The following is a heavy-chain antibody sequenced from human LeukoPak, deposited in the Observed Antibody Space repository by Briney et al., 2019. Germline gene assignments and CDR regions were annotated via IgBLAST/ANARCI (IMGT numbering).Heavy chain of an antibody. V-gene: IGHV3-7*01. D-gene: IGHD6-13*01. J-gene: IGHJ4*02. Sequence: HPGGSLRLSCAASGFTFSSYWMSWVRQAPGKGLKWVASIKQDGSEKYYVDSVKGRFTISRDNAKNSLYLQMNSLRAEDTAVYYCARGVIAADKGGYFDYWGQGTLVTVSS. CDR2: IKQDGSEK. CDR3: ARGVIAADKGGYFDY. CDR1: GFTFSSYW.